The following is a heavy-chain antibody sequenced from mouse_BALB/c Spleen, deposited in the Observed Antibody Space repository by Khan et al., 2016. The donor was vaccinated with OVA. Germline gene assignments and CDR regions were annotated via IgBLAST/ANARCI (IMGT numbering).Heavy chain of an antibody. J-gene: IGHJ4*01. V-gene: IGHV14-3*02. CDR3: ARTDIQYYGSFVMDY. D-gene: IGHD1-2*01. Sequence: VQLQQSGAELVKPGASVKLSCSTSGFNIKDTYIHWVKKRPEQGLEWIGRIDPATDNTKYDPRFRGEATITADTTSKTAFLHLSSLTSEDTAVYYCARTDIQYYGSFVMDYWGRGTSVTVSS. CDR1: GFNIKDTY. CDR2: IDPATDNT.